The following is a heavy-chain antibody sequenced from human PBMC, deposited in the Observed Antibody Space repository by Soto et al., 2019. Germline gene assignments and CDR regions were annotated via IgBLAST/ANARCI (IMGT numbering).Heavy chain of an antibody. CDR2: IYWDDDK. CDR3: AHRRRFGSGTSCFSSYWFDP. J-gene: IGHJ5*02. Sequence: SGPTLVNPTQTLTLTCTFSGFSLSSYGVGVGWIRQPPGKAPEWLALIYWDDDKRYSPSLQSRLTITKDTSKNEVVLRMTNMDLVDAATYYYAHRRRFGSGTSCFSSYWFDPWGKGTLVTVSS. D-gene: IGHD2-2*01. CDR1: GFSLSSYGVG. V-gene: IGHV2-5*02.